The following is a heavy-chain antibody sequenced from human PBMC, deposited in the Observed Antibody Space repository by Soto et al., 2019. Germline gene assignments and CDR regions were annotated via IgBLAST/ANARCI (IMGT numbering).Heavy chain of an antibody. CDR1: GFTFSAHY. V-gene: IGHV3-72*01. D-gene: IGHD1-26*01. CDR2: IKNKANSYTT. J-gene: IGHJ4*02. Sequence: VQLVESGGGLVQPGGSLRLSCAASGFTFSAHYMDWVRQAPGKGLEWVGRIKNKANSYTTEYAASVEGRFTISREDSMNSLYLQMNSLKAEDTAVYYCARVSLVGPSGGRYFDYWGQGSQVAVSS. CDR3: ARVSLVGPSGGRYFDY.